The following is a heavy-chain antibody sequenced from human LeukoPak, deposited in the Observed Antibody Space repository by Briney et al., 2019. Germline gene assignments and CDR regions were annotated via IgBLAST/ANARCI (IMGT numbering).Heavy chain of an antibody. CDR1: GFSFSNYA. CDR2: IGGSGGST. D-gene: IGHD4-17*01. J-gene: IGHJ3*02. V-gene: IGHV3-23*01. Sequence: PGGSLRLSCAASGFSFSNYAMSWVRQAPGKGLEWVSGIGGSGGSTYYADSIYADSVKGRFTISRDNPKNTLYLQMNSLRDEDTAVYYCARGGYPRVTLMTTVTTGRAFDIWGQGTMVTVSS. CDR3: ARGGYPRVTLMTTVTTGRAFDI.